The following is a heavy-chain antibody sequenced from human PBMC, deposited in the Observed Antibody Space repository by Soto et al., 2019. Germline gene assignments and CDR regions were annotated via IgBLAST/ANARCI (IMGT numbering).Heavy chain of an antibody. CDR1: GGSFSGYY. D-gene: IGHD6-25*01. CDR2: INHSGST. Sequence: AETLSLTCAVYGGSFSGYYWSWIRQPPGKGLEWIGEINHSGSTNYNPSLKSRVTISVDTSKNQFSLKLSSVTAADTAVYYCARGRLLNTYLSVAYNWFDPWGQGTLVTVSS. V-gene: IGHV4-34*01. CDR3: ARGRLLNTYLSVAYNWFDP. J-gene: IGHJ5*02.